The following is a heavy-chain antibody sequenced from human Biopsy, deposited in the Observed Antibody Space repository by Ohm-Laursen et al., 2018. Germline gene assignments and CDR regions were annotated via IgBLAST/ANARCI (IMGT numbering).Heavy chain of an antibody. CDR1: GFTFSSSW. Sequence: SLRLSCAASGFTFSSSWMTWVRQAPGKGLEWVAMIKQDGSEDYYVDSVKGRFTISRDNAENSMYLQMSSLTVDDTAVYYCARDERWGQGTLVTVSS. V-gene: IGHV3-7*01. J-gene: IGHJ4*02. CDR2: IKQDGSED. CDR3: ARDER. D-gene: IGHD5-24*01.